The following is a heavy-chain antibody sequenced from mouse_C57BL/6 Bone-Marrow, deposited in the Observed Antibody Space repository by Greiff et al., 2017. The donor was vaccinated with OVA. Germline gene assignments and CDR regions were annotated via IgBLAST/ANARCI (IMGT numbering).Heavy chain of an antibody. CDR1: GFTFSSYA. Sequence: EVMLVESGGGLVKPGGSLKLSCAASGFTFSSYAMAWVRQTPEKRLEWVATISDGGSYTYYPDNVKGRVTISRDNAKNNLYLQMSHLKSEDTAMYYCAGVLQYFDVWGTGTTVTVSS. D-gene: IGHD2-14*01. CDR2: ISDGGSYT. CDR3: AGVLQYFDV. J-gene: IGHJ1*03. V-gene: IGHV5-4*03.